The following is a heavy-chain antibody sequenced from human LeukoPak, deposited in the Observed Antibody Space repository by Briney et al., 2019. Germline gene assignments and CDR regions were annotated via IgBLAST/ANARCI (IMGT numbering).Heavy chain of an antibody. D-gene: IGHD6-19*01. J-gene: IGHJ4*02. CDR3: ARDQGSGWWAY. V-gene: IGHV3-21*01. Sequence: GGSLRLSCAASGFTFRSYNFQWVRQAPGKGLEWVSFICSSSSSIYYADSVKGRFTISRDNAKNSLYLQMNSLRAEDTAVYYCARDQGSGWWAYWGRGTLVTVSS. CDR1: GFTFRSYN. CDR2: ICSSSSSI.